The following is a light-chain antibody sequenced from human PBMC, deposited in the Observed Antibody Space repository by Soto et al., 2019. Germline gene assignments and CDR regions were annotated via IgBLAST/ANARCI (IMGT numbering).Light chain of an antibody. V-gene: IGKV3-11*01. J-gene: IGKJ2*01. CDR1: HSVSIY. CDR3: QQRYSWPHT. CDR2: EAS. Sequence: EIVLTQSPATLSLSPGERATLSCRASHSVSIYLGWYQEKPGQPPRLLISEASKRATGIPARFSGIGSVTEFTLTISSLEPEDSAVYFCQQRYSWPHTFGQGTKLEI.